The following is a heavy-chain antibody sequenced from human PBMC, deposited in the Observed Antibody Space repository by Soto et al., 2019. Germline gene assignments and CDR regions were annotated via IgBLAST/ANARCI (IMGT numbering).Heavy chain of an antibody. CDR3: ARGGYYDSSGYNAFDI. CDR2: IIPIFGTA. D-gene: IGHD3-22*01. CDR1: GGTFSSYA. V-gene: IGHV1-69*13. J-gene: IGHJ3*02. Sequence: SVKVSCKASGGTFSSYAISWVRQAPGQGLEWMGGIIPIFGTANYAQKFQGRVTITADESTSTAYMELSSLRSEDTAVYYCARGGYYDSSGYNAFDIWGQGTMVTVSS.